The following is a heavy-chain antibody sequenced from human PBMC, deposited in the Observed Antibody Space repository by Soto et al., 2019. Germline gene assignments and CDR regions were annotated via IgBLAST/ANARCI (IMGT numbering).Heavy chain of an antibody. CDR1: GGSISSSSYY. Sequence: SETLSLTCTVSGGSISSSSYYWGWIRQPPGKGLEWIGSIYYSGSTYYNPSLKSRVTISVDTSKNQFSLKLSSVTAADTAVYYCARHFITIFGVVRPNYYYYYMDVWGKGTTVTVSS. CDR3: ARHFITIFGVVRPNYYYYYMDV. J-gene: IGHJ6*03. D-gene: IGHD3-3*01. CDR2: IYYSGST. V-gene: IGHV4-39*01.